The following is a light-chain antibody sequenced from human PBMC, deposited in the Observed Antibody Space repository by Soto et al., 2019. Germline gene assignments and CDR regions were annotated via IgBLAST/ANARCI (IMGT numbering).Light chain of an antibody. J-gene: IGLJ1*01. CDR3: SSFTSRFTFV. CDR2: EVT. CDR1: RSDVGAYNY. V-gene: IGLV2-14*01. Sequence: QSALTQPASVSVSPGQSIAISCTGTRSDVGAYNYVSWYQQHPGKAPKLMISEVTNRPSGVSDRFSGSKSGNTASLTISGLQAEDVADYYCSSFTSRFTFVFGTGTKGTVL.